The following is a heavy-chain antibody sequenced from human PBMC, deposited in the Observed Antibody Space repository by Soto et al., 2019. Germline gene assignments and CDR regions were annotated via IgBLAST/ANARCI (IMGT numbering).Heavy chain of an antibody. CDR1: GFAFSAYA. Sequence: PGGSLRLSCVASGFAFSAYAVDWVRQTRVKGLGWVCGIGGMVTTVYWADSVKGGFSVSGDSFGETMYLQRNSVRVEDTAVYYCATSVRPLSWFDPWGQGT. D-gene: IGHD3-10*01. CDR2: IGGMVTTV. J-gene: IGHJ5*02. CDR3: ATSVRPLSWFDP. V-gene: IGHV3-23*01.